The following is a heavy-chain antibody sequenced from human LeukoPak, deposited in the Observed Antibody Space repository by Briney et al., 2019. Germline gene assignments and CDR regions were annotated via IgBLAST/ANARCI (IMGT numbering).Heavy chain of an antibody. CDR1: GFTVSSNY. CDR3: ARDLGAPHDY. V-gene: IGHV3-53*01. Sequence: GGSLRPSCAASGFTVSSNYMSWARQAPGKGLEWVSVIYSGGSTYYAGSVKGRFTISRDNSKNTLYLQMNSLRAEDTAVYYCARDLGAPHDYWGQGTLVTVSS. CDR2: IYSGGST. J-gene: IGHJ4*02. D-gene: IGHD4/OR15-4a*01.